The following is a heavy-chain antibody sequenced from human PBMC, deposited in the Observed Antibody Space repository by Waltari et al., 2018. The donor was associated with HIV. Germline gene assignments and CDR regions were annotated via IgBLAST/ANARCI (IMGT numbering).Heavy chain of an antibody. CDR2: IKHSGST. V-gene: IGHV4-4*02. Sequence: QVQLQESGPGLVKPSETLSLTCAVSGGSISTSNWWSWVRQPPGKGLEWIGEIKHSGSTNYNPSLKSRIIISVDKSKNQFSLKLNSVTAADTAVYYCAMGEAIGSGKYGVEDWGQGTLVTVSS. CDR3: AMGEAIGSGKYGVED. D-gene: IGHD3-10*01. J-gene: IGHJ4*02. CDR1: GGSISTSNW.